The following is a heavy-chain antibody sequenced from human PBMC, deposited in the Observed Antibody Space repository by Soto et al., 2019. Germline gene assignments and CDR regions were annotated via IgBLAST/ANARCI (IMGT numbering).Heavy chain of an antibody. CDR2: INHSGST. J-gene: IGHJ2*01. CDR3: ASGWLRGWYFDL. D-gene: IGHD6-19*01. Sequence: QVQLQQWGAGLLKPSETLSLTCAVHGGSFSGYYWSWIRQPPGKGLEWIGEINHSGSTNYNPSLKRRVPISVDTSKNQYSLKRSSVTAADTAVYYCASGWLRGWYFDLWGRGTLVTVSS. CDR1: GGSFSGYY. V-gene: IGHV4-34*01.